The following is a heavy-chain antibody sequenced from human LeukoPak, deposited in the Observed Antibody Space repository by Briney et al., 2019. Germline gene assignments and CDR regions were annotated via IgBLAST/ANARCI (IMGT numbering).Heavy chain of an antibody. Sequence: PGGSLRLSCASSGFTFSSYAMSWVRQAPGKGLEWVSGISGRDGSTYYADSVKGRFTISRDNSKNTLYLQMNGLRAEDTAVYYCARGMSATSGYLELEYWGQGALVTVST. CDR1: GFTFSSYA. CDR3: ARGMSATSGYLELEY. D-gene: IGHD3-22*01. J-gene: IGHJ4*02. CDR2: ISGRDGST. V-gene: IGHV3-23*01.